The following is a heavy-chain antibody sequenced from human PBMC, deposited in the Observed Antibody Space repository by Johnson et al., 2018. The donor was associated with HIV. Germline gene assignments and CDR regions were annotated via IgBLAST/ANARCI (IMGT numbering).Heavy chain of an antibody. CDR2: IRWNSGSI. Sequence: VQLVESGGGLVQPGRSLRLSCAASGFTFDDYAMHWVRQAPGKGLEWVSGIRWNSGSIGVADSVKGRFTISRDNAKNSLYLQMNSLRAEEPALYFCAKEIRISGWYVASDICCQVTMVAVSS. D-gene: IGHD6-13*01. J-gene: IGHJ3*02. V-gene: IGHV3-9*01. CDR3: AKEIRISGWYVASDI. CDR1: GFTFDDYA.